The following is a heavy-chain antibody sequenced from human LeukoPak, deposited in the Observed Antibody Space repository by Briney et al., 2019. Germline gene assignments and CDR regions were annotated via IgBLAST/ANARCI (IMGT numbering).Heavy chain of an antibody. D-gene: IGHD3-10*01. J-gene: IGHJ4*02. Sequence: HPGGSLRLSCAASGFTVSSYYMSWVRQAPGKGLEWVSVICSGGSTYYADAVKGRFTISRDNSKNTLYLQMNSLRDEDTAVYYCARARSYYYGSGSYYNRRGPYYFDYWGQGTLVTVSS. CDR3: ARARSYYYGSGSYYNRRGPYYFDY. CDR2: ICSGGST. CDR1: GFTVSSYY. V-gene: IGHV3-66*01.